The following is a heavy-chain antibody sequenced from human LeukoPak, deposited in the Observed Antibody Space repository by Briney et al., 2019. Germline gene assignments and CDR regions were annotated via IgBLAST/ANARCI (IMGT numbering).Heavy chain of an antibody. CDR2: IYYSGST. CDR1: GGSISSSSYY. Sequence: SETLSLTCTVSGGSISSSSYYWGWIRQPPGKGLEWIGSIYYSGSTYYNPSLKSRVTISVDTSKNQFSLKLSSVTAADTAVYYCASRAAAARVDYWGQGTLVTVSS. CDR3: ASRAAAARVDY. D-gene: IGHD2-2*01. V-gene: IGHV4-39*07. J-gene: IGHJ4*02.